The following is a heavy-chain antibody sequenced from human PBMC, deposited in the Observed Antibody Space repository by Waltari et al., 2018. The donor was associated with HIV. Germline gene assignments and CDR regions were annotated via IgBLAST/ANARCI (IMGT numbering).Heavy chain of an antibody. Sequence: QLQLQESGPGLVKTSETLSLTCTVSGGSISSSNYYWGWIRQPPGKGLEWIGSIYYSWNTYYNPSLKSRVTISVDTSKNQFSLKLSSVTAADTAVYYCAKTVRRGFDYWGQGTLVTVSS. CDR2: IYYSWNT. V-gene: IGHV4-39*01. J-gene: IGHJ4*02. D-gene: IGHD1-1*01. CDR3: AKTVRRGFDY. CDR1: GGSISSSNYY.